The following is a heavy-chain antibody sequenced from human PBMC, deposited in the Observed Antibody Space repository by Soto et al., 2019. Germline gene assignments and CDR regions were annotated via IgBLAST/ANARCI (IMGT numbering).Heavy chain of an antibody. J-gene: IGHJ4*02. Sequence: SVKVSCKASGGTFSSYTISWVRQAPGQGLEWMGRIIPILGIANYAQKFQGRVTITADKSTSTAYMELSSLRSEDTAVYYCASPGIAVADPQPYDYWGQGTLVTVSS. CDR3: ASPGIAVADPQPYDY. V-gene: IGHV1-69*02. D-gene: IGHD6-19*01. CDR1: GGTFSSYT. CDR2: IIPILGIA.